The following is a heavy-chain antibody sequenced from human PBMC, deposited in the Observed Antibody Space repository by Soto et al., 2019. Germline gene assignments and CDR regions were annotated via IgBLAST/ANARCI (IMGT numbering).Heavy chain of an antibody. Sequence: EVQLVESGGGLVQPGGSLRLSCAASGFTFSSYAMHWVRQAPGKGLEYVSAISGNGGSTYYANSVKGRFTISRDNSKNTLYLQMGSRRAEAMAVYCCARRGYGLYFDYWGQGTLVTVSS. D-gene: IGHD3-10*01. CDR2: ISGNGGST. CDR1: GFTFSSYA. CDR3: ARRGYGLYFDY. V-gene: IGHV3-64*01. J-gene: IGHJ4*02.